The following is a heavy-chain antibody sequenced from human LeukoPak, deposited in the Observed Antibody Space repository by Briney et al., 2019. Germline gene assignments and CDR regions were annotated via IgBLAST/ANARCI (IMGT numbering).Heavy chain of an antibody. CDR3: ARIVQLRYMDV. V-gene: IGHV4-31*03. CDR1: GGSISSGGYY. Sequence: SETLSLTCTVSGGSISSGGYYWSWIRQHPGKGLEWIGYIYYSGSTYYNPSLKSRVTISVDTSKNHFSLKLSSVTAADTAVYYCARIVQLRYMDVWGTGTTVTVSS. D-gene: IGHD1-7*01. J-gene: IGHJ6*03. CDR2: IYYSGST.